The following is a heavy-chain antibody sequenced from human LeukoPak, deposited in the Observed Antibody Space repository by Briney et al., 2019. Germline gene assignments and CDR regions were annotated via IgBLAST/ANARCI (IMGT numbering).Heavy chain of an antibody. V-gene: IGHV4-34*01. CDR2: INHSGST. CDR1: GGSFSGYY. CDR3: ARFAKAYYFDY. Sequence: PSETLSLTCAVYGGSFSGYYWSWIRQPPGKGLEWIGEINHSGSTNYNPSLKSRVTISVDTSKNQFSLKLSSVTAADTAVYYCARFAKAYYFDYWGQGTLVTVSS. J-gene: IGHJ4*02.